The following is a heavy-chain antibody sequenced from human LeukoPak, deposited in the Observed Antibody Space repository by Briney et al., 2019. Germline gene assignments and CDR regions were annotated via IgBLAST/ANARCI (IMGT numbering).Heavy chain of an antibody. J-gene: IGHJ6*03. D-gene: IGHD6-6*01. CDR2: INPNSGGT. Sequence: ASVKVSCKASGYTFTGYYMHWVRQAPGQGLEWMGWINPNSGGTNYAQKFQGRVTMTRDTSISTAYMELSRLRSDDTAVYYCARRYSSSSGYYYYYMDVWGKGTTVTVSS. V-gene: IGHV1-2*02. CDR3: ARRYSSSSGYYYYYMDV. CDR1: GYTFTGYY.